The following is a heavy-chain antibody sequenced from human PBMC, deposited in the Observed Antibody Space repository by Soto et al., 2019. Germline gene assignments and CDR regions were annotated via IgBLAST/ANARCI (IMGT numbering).Heavy chain of an antibody. D-gene: IGHD3-10*01. CDR3: ARAYYYGSGSYYNYAFDI. CDR2: IIPIFGTA. CDR1: GGTFSSYA. V-gene: IGHV1-69*01. Sequence: QVQLVQSGAEVKKPGSSVKVSCKASGGTFSSYAISWVRQAPGQGLEWMGGIIPIFGTANYAQRFQGRVTITADESTSKAYMELSRLRSDDTAVYYCARAYYYGSGSYYNYAFDIWGQLTMVTVSS. J-gene: IGHJ3*02.